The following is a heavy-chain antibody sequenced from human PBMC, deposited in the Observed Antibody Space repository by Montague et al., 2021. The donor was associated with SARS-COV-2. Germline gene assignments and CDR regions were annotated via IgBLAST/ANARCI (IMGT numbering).Heavy chain of an antibody. CDR2: IYYSGSA. CDR3: AKNTISALDYYYYGMSV. J-gene: IGHJ6*02. D-gene: IGHD3-10*01. CDR1: DSSFSSGNSN. Sequence: SETLSLTCTVSDSSFSSGNSNWNWIRQPPGKGLEWIGYIYYSGSANYNPSLKSRVSISMDTSKNQFSLRLISVTAADTAVYYCAKNTISALDYYYYGMSVWGQGAMVTVSS. V-gene: IGHV4-61*01.